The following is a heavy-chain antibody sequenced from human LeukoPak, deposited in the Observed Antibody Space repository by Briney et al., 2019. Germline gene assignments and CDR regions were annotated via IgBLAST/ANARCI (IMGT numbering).Heavy chain of an antibody. CDR2: ISGRSGST. Sequence: PGGSLRLSCVASGFIFSNYAMYWVRQAPGKGLEWVSAISGRSGSTYYADSVKGRFTISRDSSKNTLYLQMNSLRADDTAVYYCAKWGDYDVLTGYYVSDFWGQGTLVTVSS. D-gene: IGHD3-9*01. J-gene: IGHJ4*02. V-gene: IGHV3-23*01. CDR3: AKWGDYDVLTGYYVSDF. CDR1: GFIFSNYA.